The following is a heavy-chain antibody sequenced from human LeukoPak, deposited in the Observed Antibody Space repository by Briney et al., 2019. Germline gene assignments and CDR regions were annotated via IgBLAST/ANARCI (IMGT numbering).Heavy chain of an antibody. D-gene: IGHD3-10*02. CDR2: INPNSGVT. CDR1: GYTFTGYY. CDR3: ARVSIVRGVIIVGDY. Sequence: EASVKVSCKPSGYTFTGYYIHWVRQAPGQGLECMEWINPNSGVTKYAQKFQGRVTMTRDTSISTAYMELSRLRSDDTAVYYCARVSIVRGVIIVGDYWGQGTLVTVSS. J-gene: IGHJ4*02. V-gene: IGHV1-2*02.